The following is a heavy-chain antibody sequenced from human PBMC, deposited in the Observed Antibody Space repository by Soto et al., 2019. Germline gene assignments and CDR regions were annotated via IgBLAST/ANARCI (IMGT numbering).Heavy chain of an antibody. CDR2: IIPMFGTA. CDR1: GGTFSSYA. CDR3: ARQESIADRLGPRFYGMEV. V-gene: IGHV1-69*13. D-gene: IGHD6-6*01. J-gene: IGHJ6*01. Sequence: SVEVFCKASGGTFSSYASSWVRQAPGQGLEWMGGIIPMFGTANYAQKFQGRVTITADESTSTAYMELSSLRSEDTAVYYCARQESIADRLGPRFYGMEVWGQGTTVTVSS.